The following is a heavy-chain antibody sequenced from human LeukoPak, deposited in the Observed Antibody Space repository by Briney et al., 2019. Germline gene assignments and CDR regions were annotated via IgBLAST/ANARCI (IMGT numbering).Heavy chain of an antibody. V-gene: IGHV3-21*01. J-gene: IGHJ4*02. D-gene: IGHD3-22*01. CDR2: ISSSSSYI. CDR3: ARDLSYYDSSGYYHLDY. CDR1: GFTFSSYS. Sequence: GGSLRLSCAASGFTFSSYSMNWVRQAPGKGLEWVSSISSSSSYIYYADSVKGRFTISRDNAKNSLYLQMNSLRAEDTAVYYCARDLSYYDSSGYYHLDYWGQGTLVTVSS.